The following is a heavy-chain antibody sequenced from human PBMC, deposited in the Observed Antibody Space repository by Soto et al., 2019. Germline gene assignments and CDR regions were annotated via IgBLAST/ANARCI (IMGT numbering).Heavy chain of an antibody. CDR1: GGSISGGGYY. D-gene: IGHD6-13*01. CDR3: ARDGAGSSSWYGIY. CDR2: IYYSGST. V-gene: IGHV4-31*03. Sequence: QVQLQESGPGLVKPSQTLSLTCTVSGGSISGGGYYWSWIRQHPGKGLEWIGYIYYSGSTYYNPSLKSRVTISVDTSKNQFSLKLSSVTAADTAVYYCARDGAGSSSWYGIYWGQGTLVTVSS. J-gene: IGHJ4*02.